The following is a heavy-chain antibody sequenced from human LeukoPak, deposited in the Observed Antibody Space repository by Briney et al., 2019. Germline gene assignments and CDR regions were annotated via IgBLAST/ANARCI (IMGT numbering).Heavy chain of an antibody. D-gene: IGHD3-3*01. CDR1: GFTFSSYD. V-gene: IGHV3-23*01. CDR3: AKDRHGDFWSGYYFDY. J-gene: IGHJ4*02. CDR2: ISGSGVST. Sequence: GGSLRLSCAASGFTFSSYDMSWVRQAPGKGLEWVSAISGSGVSTYYADSVKGRFTISRDNSKNTLFLQMSNQRAEDTAVYYCAKDRHGDFWSGYYFDYGGQGTLVTVSS.